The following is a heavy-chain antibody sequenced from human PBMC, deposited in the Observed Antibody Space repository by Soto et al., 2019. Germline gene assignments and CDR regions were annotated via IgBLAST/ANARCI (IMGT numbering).Heavy chain of an antibody. J-gene: IGHJ6*02. V-gene: IGHV4-4*02. CDR1: GAPITTTKW. D-gene: IGHD2-15*01. CDR3: ATPTISYAWCV. Sequence: QVQLQESGPGLVKPSETLSLTCTVSGAPITTTKWWAWVRLPPGKGLEWIGELSRGDERSSNPSLEGRFTMSLDKSNHRSSLKLTSVTAADTAIYYCATPTISYAWCVWGRGTSVTVSS. CDR2: LSRGDER.